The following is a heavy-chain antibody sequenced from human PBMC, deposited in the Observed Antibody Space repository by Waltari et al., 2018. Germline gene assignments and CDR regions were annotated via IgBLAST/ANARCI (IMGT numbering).Heavy chain of an antibody. Sequence: EVQLVGSGGGLVKPGGSLRLSCRASGFTFSSKTLTWVRQAPGNVLEWVSSISGGSSFKYYADSVKGRFTISRDNVNNALYLQMNSLRVEDTAVYYCAREWGVMIGTAGFYFDYWAQGALVTVFS. CDR2: ISGGSSFK. J-gene: IGHJ4*02. D-gene: IGHD2-21*02. CDR1: GFTFSSKT. CDR3: AREWGVMIGTAGFYFDY. V-gene: IGHV3-21*01.